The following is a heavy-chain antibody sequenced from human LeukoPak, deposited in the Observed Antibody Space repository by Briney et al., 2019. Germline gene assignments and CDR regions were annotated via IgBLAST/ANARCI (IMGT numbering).Heavy chain of an antibody. CDR3: AKIARLWFGEPPDY. J-gene: IGHJ4*02. V-gene: IGHV3-23*01. Sequence: GGSLRLSCAASGFTFSSYAMSWVRQAPGKGLEWVSAISGSGGSTYYPASVKGRFTISRDNSKNTLYLQMNSLRAEDTAVYYCAKIARLWFGEPPDYWGQGTLVTVSS. CDR2: ISGSGGST. D-gene: IGHD3-10*01. CDR1: GFTFSSYA.